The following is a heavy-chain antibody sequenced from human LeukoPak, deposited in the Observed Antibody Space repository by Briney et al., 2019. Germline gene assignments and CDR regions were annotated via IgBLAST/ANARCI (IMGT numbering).Heavy chain of an antibody. Sequence: GGSLRLSCAASGFTFSSYWMSWVRQAPGKGLGWVANIKQDGSEKYYVDSVKGRFTISRDNAKNSLYLQMNSLRAEDTAVYYSARVTATMVRGDAFDIWGQGTMVTVSS. D-gene: IGHD3-10*01. CDR1: GFTFSSYW. V-gene: IGHV3-7*01. CDR3: ARVTATMVRGDAFDI. CDR2: IKQDGSEK. J-gene: IGHJ3*02.